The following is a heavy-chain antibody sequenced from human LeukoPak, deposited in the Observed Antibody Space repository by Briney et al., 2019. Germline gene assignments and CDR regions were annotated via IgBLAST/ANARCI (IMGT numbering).Heavy chain of an antibody. D-gene: IGHD2-15*01. Sequence: GGSLRLSCAASGFAFSSYAMNWVRQAPGKGLEWVSGISGRGDSTYYADSVKGQFTISRDNSKNTLYLQMSSLRADDTAVYFCAKAPCSGGSCYFSDWGQGTLVTVSS. CDR3: AKAPCSGGSCYFSD. CDR2: ISGRGDST. CDR1: GFAFSSYA. J-gene: IGHJ4*02. V-gene: IGHV3-23*01.